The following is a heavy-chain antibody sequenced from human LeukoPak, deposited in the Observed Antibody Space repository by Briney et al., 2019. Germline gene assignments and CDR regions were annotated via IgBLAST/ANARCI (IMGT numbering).Heavy chain of an antibody. V-gene: IGHV1-46*01. D-gene: IGHD3-22*01. CDR3: ARDLAYYDSSPRPGGY. Sequence: ASVKVSCKASGYTFTNCYMHWVRQAPGQGLEWMGIINPIGGSTSYAQKFQGRVTMTRDTSTSTVYMELNSLRSEDTAVYYCARDLAYYDSSPRPGGYWGQGTLVTVSS. J-gene: IGHJ4*02. CDR2: INPIGGST. CDR1: GYTFTNCY.